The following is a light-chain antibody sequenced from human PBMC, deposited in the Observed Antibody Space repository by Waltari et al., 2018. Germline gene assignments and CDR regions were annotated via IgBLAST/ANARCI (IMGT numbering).Light chain of an antibody. CDR2: EVS. J-gene: IGLJ2*01. Sequence: QSALTQPASVSGSPGQSIPISCPGPDSDVGAYDFVSWYQQHPGKAPHLRIYEVSNRPSGIPERFSGSSSGTTVTLTISGAQVEDEADYYCFTVDDNSLRLFGGGTKLTVL. V-gene: IGLV2-14*01. CDR3: FTVDDNSLRL. CDR1: DSDVGAYDF.